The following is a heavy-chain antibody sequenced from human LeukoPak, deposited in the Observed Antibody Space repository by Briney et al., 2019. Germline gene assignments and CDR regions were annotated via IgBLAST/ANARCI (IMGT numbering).Heavy chain of an antibody. CDR2: ISAYNGNT. CDR3: AGVTYYYDSGGYPRLDYYYGMAV. Sequence: ASVKVSCKASGYTFTSYGISWVRQAPGQGLEWMGWISAYNGNTNYAQKLQGRVTMTTDTSTSTAYMELRSLRSDDTAVYYCAGVTYYYDSGGYPRLDYYYGMAVGGQGTTVPVSS. J-gene: IGHJ6*02. CDR1: GYTFTSYG. V-gene: IGHV1-18*01. D-gene: IGHD3-22*01.